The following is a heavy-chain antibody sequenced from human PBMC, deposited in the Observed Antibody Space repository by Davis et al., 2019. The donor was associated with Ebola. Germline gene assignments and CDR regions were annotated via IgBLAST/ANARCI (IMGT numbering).Heavy chain of an antibody. Sequence: GESLKISCTASGFTFSSYAMHWVRQAPGKGLEWVAVISYDGSNKYYADSVKGRFTISRDNSKNTLYLQMNSLRAEDTAVYYCVKDLYDYGDNVFDYWGQGTLVTVSS. CDR2: ISYDGSNK. V-gene: IGHV3-30-3*02. CDR3: VKDLYDYGDNVFDY. D-gene: IGHD4-17*01. J-gene: IGHJ4*02. CDR1: GFTFSSYA.